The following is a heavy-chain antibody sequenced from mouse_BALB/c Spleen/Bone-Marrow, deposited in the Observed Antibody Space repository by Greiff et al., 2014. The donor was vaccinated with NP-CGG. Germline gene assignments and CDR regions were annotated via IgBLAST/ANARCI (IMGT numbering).Heavy chain of an antibody. V-gene: IGHV14-3*02. J-gene: IGHJ3*01. CDR3: AIYYYSSSGFAY. Sequence: VQLQQSGAELVKPGASVKLSCTASGFNIKDTYMHWVKQRPEQGLEWIGRIDPANGNTKYDPKFQGEATITADTSSNTAYLQLSSLTSEDTAVYYCAIYYYSSSGFAYWGQGTLVTVSA. CDR1: GFNIKDTY. CDR2: IDPANGNT. D-gene: IGHD1-1*01.